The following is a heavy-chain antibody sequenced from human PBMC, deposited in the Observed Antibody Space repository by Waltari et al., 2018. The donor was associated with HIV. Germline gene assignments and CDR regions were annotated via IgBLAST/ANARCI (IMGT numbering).Heavy chain of an antibody. J-gene: IGHJ4*02. CDR1: GFTFDDYA. V-gene: IGHV3-9*01. D-gene: IGHD2-2*01. CDR3: AKDKRRYCSSTSCYYYFDY. CDR2: ISWNSGRI. Sequence: EVQLVESGGGLVQPGRSLRLSCGVSGFTFDDYAMHWVRQAPGKGLEWVSGISWNSGRIGYADSVKGRFTISRDNAKNSLYLQMNSLRAEDTALYYCAKDKRRYCSSTSCYYYFDYWGQGTLVTVSS.